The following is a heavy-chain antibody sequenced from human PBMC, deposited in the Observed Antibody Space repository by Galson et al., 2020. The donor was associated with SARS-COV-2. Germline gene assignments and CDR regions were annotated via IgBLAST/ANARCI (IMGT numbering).Heavy chain of an antibody. CDR2: VHYSGTT. CDR1: GGSISTYY. Sequence: ASETLSLTCTVSGGSISTYYWSWVRQPPGKGLEWIGYVHYSGTTDYNPSLKSRVTISVDTSKNQLSLQLRSVTTADTAVYYCAREYSAFEIWGKGTMVTVSS. J-gene: IGHJ3*02. V-gene: IGHV4-59*01. CDR3: AREYSAFEI. D-gene: IGHD5-12*01.